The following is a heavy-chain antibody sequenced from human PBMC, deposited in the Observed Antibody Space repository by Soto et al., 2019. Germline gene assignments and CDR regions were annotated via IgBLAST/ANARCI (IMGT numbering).Heavy chain of an antibody. CDR2: IWYDGSNE. CDR3: ARARVRGVPYFDY. CDR1: GFTFSTYA. V-gene: IGHV3-33*01. J-gene: IGHJ4*02. Sequence: GSLRLSCAASGFTFSTYAMHWVRQAPGKGLEWVAVIWYDGSNEYYADSVKGRFSISRDNSKNTMYLQMDSLRADDTAVYYCARARVRGVPYFDYWGQGTLVTVSS. D-gene: IGHD3-10*01.